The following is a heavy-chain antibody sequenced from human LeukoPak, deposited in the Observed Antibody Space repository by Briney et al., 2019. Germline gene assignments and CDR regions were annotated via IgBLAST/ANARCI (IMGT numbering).Heavy chain of an antibody. D-gene: IGHD6-6*01. Sequence: GGSLRLSCTASGFSFSGHWMHWARQLPGKGLVWVSRISPTGSTTSYADSVKGRFTVSRDNAKNTLYLQVNNLRAEDTAVYYCARGPNSNWSGLDFWGQGTLLAVSP. CDR2: ISPTGSTT. V-gene: IGHV3-74*01. CDR1: GFSFSGHW. CDR3: ARGPNSNWSGLDF. J-gene: IGHJ4*02.